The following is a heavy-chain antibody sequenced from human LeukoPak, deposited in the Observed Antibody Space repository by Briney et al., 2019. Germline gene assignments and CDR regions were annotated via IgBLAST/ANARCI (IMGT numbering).Heavy chain of an antibody. CDR2: ISSTGDT. J-gene: IGHJ5*02. V-gene: IGHV3-13*04. Sequence: GGSLRFSCAASGFTVRKFDMHWVRQATRKGLECVSGISSTGDTFYQHSVKGRFAISRKNGENSLFLQLNSLRSGDTAVYYCVRALYNSGQFDPWGQGTLVTVSS. CDR3: VRALYNSGQFDP. CDR1: GFTVRKFD. D-gene: IGHD5-12*01.